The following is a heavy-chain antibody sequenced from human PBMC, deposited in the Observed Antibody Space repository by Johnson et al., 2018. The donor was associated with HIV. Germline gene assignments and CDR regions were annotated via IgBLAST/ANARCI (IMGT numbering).Heavy chain of an antibody. CDR1: GFTFSSHA. D-gene: IGHD6-19*01. V-gene: IGHV3-49*04. Sequence: VQLVESGGDLVQPGGSLRVSCAASGFTFSSHAMHWVRQAPGKGLEWVGRIKSKAYGGTTEYAASVKGRFTISRDDSKSLAYLQMNSLKTEDTAVYYCTRERSSGWYESPHAFDIWGQGTMVTVSS. CDR2: IKSKAYGGTT. J-gene: IGHJ3*02. CDR3: TRERSSGWYESPHAFDI.